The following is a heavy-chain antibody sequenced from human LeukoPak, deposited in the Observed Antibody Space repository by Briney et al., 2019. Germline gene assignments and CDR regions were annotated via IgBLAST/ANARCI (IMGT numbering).Heavy chain of an antibody. Sequence: SETLSLTCTVSGGSISSYYWSWIRQPPGKGLEWIGEINHSGNTNYNPSLKSRVTISVDTSKNQFSLRLSSVTAADTAVYYCAAQTEHDYELNWFDPWGQGSLVTVSS. CDR2: INHSGNT. V-gene: IGHV4-34*01. J-gene: IGHJ5*02. CDR1: GGSISSYY. CDR3: AAQTEHDYELNWFDP. D-gene: IGHD4-17*01.